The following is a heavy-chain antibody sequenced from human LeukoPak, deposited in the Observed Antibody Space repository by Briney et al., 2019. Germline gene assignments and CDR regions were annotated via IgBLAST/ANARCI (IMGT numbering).Heavy chain of an antibody. CDR2: ISADGGIT. V-gene: IGHV3-23*01. CDR1: GSTFSSHA. D-gene: IGHD6-19*01. J-gene: IGHJ4*02. Sequence: PGGSLRLSCAASGSTFSSHAMSWVRQAPGKGLEWVSTISADGGITYYADSVKGRFTISRDNSKNTLYLQMNSLRAEDTAVYYCGKDLLFDSSAWYLTPFDYWGQGTLVTVSS. CDR3: GKDLLFDSSAWYLTPFDY.